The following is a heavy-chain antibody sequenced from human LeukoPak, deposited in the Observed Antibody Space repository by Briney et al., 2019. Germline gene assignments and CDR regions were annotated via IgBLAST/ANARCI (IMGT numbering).Heavy chain of an antibody. D-gene: IGHD6-13*01. CDR3: AKAGSSSWYYYDDYED. CDR1: GFTFLSYV. CDR2: ISGSGGST. V-gene: IGHV3-23*01. J-gene: IGHJ1*01. Sequence: PGGSLSLSCPGSGFTFLSYVMSWVRQAPGKGLEWVSVISGSGGSTYYADSVKGRFTISRDNSKNTLYLQMNSLRAEDTAVYYCAKAGSSSWYYYDDYEDRGPGALV.